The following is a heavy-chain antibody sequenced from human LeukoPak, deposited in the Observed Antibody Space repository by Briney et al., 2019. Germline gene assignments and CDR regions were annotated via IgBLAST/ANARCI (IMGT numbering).Heavy chain of an antibody. D-gene: IGHD5-18*01. CDR1: GGSISSYY. V-gene: IGHV4-59*01. CDR3: ARSRSGYSYDHAAFDI. CDR2: IDYRGST. Sequence: SQTLSLTCTVSGGSISSYYWSWIRQPPGKGLEWIAYIDYRGSTTYNPSLKSRVTISVDTSRNQFSLKLSSVTAADTAVYYCARSRSGYSYDHAAFDIWGQGTMVTVSS. J-gene: IGHJ3*02.